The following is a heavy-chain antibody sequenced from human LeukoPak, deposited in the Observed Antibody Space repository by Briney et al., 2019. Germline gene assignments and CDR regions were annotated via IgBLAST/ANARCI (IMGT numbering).Heavy chain of an antibody. Sequence: SETLSLTCTVSGGSISSGSYYWSWIRQPAGKGLEWIGRIYTSGSTNYNPSLKSRVTIPVDTSKNQFSLKLSSVTAADTAVYYCARSAHDFWSGYHYFDYWGQGTLVTVSS. CDR2: IYTSGST. D-gene: IGHD3-3*01. J-gene: IGHJ4*02. CDR1: GGSISSGSYY. V-gene: IGHV4-61*02. CDR3: ARSAHDFWSGYHYFDY.